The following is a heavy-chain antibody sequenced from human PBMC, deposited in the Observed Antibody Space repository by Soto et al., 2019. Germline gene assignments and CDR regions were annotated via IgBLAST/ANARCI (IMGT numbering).Heavy chain of an antibody. D-gene: IGHD1-26*01. Sequence: VQMVQSGAEVKEPGSSVKVSCTNSGDTFSHYVMSWVRQAPGQGLEWMGSLAPISGSLNYAERFEGRLTISADAGTSTMYMELRSLKYDDTAVYCCARIGVGSRRWGQGTMVTVSS. CDR2: LAPISGSL. J-gene: IGHJ3*01. CDR3: ARIGVGSRR. V-gene: IGHV1-69*18. CDR1: GDTFSHYV.